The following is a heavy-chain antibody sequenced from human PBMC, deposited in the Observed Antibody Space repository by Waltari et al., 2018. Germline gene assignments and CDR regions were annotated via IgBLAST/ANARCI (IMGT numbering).Heavy chain of an antibody. Sequence: QLQLQESGSGLVKPSQTLSLTCAVSGGSISSGGYSWSWIRQPPGKGLEGIGYIYHRGSTYYNPSLKSRVTISVDRSKNQFSLKLSSVTAADTAVYYCARASGGYYYDSSGYSHYYYYGMDVWGQGTTVTVSS. J-gene: IGHJ6*02. D-gene: IGHD3-22*01. CDR3: ARASGGYYYDSSGYSHYYYYGMDV. CDR1: GGSISSGGYS. CDR2: IYHRGST. V-gene: IGHV4-30-2*01.